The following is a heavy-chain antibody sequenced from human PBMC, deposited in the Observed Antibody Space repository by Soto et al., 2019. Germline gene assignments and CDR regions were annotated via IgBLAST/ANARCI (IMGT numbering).Heavy chain of an antibody. Sequence: GGSLRLSCAASGFTFSSYSMNWVRQAPGKGLEWVSSISYNRSYKYYAESVKSRFTISRDNSKNTLYLQMNSLRAEDTAVYYCARESGPYGSGSYLSYWGQGTLVTVSS. D-gene: IGHD3-10*01. V-gene: IGHV3-21*01. CDR3: ARESGPYGSGSYLSY. CDR2: ISYNRSYK. J-gene: IGHJ4*02. CDR1: GFTFSSYS.